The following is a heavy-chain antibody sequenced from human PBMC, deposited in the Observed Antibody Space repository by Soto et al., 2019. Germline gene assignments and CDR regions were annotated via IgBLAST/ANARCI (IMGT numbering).Heavy chain of an antibody. CDR1: GGSFSGYY. CDR3: ARGIAVAVNPIHWFDP. J-gene: IGHJ5*02. Sequence: QVQLQQWGAGLLKPSETLSLTCAVYGGSFSGYYWSWIRQPPGKGLEWIGEINHSGSTNYNPSLKSRVTISVDTSKNQFSLKLSSVTAADTAVYYCARGIAVAVNPIHWFDPWGQGTLVTVSS. CDR2: INHSGST. D-gene: IGHD6-19*01. V-gene: IGHV4-34*01.